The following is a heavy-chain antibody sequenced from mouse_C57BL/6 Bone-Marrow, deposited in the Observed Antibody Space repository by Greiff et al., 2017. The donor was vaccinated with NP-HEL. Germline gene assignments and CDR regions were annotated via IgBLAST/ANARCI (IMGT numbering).Heavy chain of an antibody. Sequence: VQLQQSGAELARPGASVTMSCKASGYTFTSYTMHWVKQRPGQGLEWIGYINPSSGYTKYNQKFKDKATLTADKSSSTAYMQLSSLTSEDSAVYYCARLIYWDYWGQGTTLTVSS. CDR3: ARLIYWDY. CDR2: INPSSGYT. J-gene: IGHJ2*01. V-gene: IGHV1-4*01. D-gene: IGHD1-1*01. CDR1: GYTFTSYT.